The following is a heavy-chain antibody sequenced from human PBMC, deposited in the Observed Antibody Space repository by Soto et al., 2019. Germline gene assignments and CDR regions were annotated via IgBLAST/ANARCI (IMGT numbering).Heavy chain of an antibody. Sequence: GGSLRLSCAASGFTFSSYAMSWVRQAPGKGLEWVSAISGSGGSTYYADSVKGRFTISRDNSKNTLYLQMNSLRAEDTAVFYCAKMVMYYYGSGSSRYFDLWGRGTLVTGSS. CDR3: AKMVMYYYGSGSSRYFDL. J-gene: IGHJ2*01. CDR2: ISGSGGST. D-gene: IGHD3-10*01. CDR1: GFTFSSYA. V-gene: IGHV3-23*01.